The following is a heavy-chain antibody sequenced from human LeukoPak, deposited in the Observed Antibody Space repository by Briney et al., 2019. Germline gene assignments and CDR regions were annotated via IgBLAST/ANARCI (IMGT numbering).Heavy chain of an antibody. CDR2: INAGNGNT. D-gene: IGHD4-11*01. V-gene: IGHV1-3*01. J-gene: IGHJ4*02. Sequence: PRASVKVSCKASGYTFTSYAMHWVRQAPGQRLEWMGWINAGNGNTKYSQKFQGRVTITRDTSASTAYMELSSLRSEDTAVYYCARDAVHYSNYEDYFDYWGQGTLVTVSS. CDR3: ARDAVHYSNYEDYFDY. CDR1: GYTFTSYA.